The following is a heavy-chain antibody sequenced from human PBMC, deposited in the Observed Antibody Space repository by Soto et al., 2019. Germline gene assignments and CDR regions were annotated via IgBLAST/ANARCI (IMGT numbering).Heavy chain of an antibody. Sequence: GASVKVSCKASGGTFSSYAISWVRQAPGQGLEWMGGIIPIFGTANYAQKFQGRVTITADESTSTAYMGLSSLRSEDTAVYYCAREIWAAAGNNWFDPWGQGTLVTVSS. CDR1: GGTFSSYA. V-gene: IGHV1-69*13. D-gene: IGHD6-13*01. CDR3: AREIWAAAGNNWFDP. J-gene: IGHJ5*02. CDR2: IIPIFGTA.